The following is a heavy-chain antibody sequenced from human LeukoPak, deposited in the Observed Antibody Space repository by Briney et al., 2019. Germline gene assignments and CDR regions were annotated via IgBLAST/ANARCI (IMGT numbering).Heavy chain of an antibody. J-gene: IGHJ4*02. Sequence: GGSLRLSCTVSGFTLTDHYMSWFRQSPGRGLEWISWITSSGTTRDYADSVKGRFTISRDNTKNSVYLQMTSLRPDDTAVYYCAMDPDYGYPYWGQGTLVTVSS. V-gene: IGHV3-11*01. D-gene: IGHD4-17*01. CDR1: GFTLTDHY. CDR3: AMDPDYGYPY. CDR2: ITSSGTTR.